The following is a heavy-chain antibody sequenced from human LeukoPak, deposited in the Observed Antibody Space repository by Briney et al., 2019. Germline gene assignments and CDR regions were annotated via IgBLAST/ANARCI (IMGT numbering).Heavy chain of an antibody. CDR2: ISGSGDST. V-gene: IGHV3-23*01. CDR1: GFTFSDYG. CDR3: AKDLHPTTYYYDSSGYYYVNFDY. D-gene: IGHD3-22*01. Sequence: GGSLRLSCAAAGFTFSDYGMNWVRQAPGKGLEWVSAISGSGDSTYYADSVKGRFTISRDNSKNTLYLQMNSLRAEDTAVYYCAKDLHPTTYYYDSSGYYYVNFDYWGQGTLVTVSS. J-gene: IGHJ4*02.